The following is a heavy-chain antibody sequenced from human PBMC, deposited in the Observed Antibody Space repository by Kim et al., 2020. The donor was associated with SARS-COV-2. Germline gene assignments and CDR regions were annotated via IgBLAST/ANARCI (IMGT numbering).Heavy chain of an antibody. V-gene: IGHV3-30*04. CDR2: ISYDGSNK. CDR3: ATLRWLQLRNLDY. CDR1: GFTFSSYA. J-gene: IGHJ4*02. D-gene: IGHD1-1*01. Sequence: GGSLRLSCAASGFTFSSYAMHWVRQAPGKGLEWVAVISYDGSNKYYADSVKGRFTISRDNSKNTLYLQMNSLRAEDTAVYYCATLRWLQLRNLDYWGQGTLVTVSS.